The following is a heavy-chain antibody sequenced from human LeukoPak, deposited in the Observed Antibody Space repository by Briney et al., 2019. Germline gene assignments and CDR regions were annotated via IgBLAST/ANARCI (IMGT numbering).Heavy chain of an antibody. CDR2: ISGSGDST. Sequence: GGSLRLSCAASGFTFSSYAVSWVRQAPGKGLEWVSTISGSGDSTYYADSVKGRFTISRDNSKKTLYLQMNSLRAEDTAVYYCARGDSSSLYYFDYWGQGTLVTVSS. V-gene: IGHV3-23*01. CDR3: ARGDSSSLYYFDY. CDR1: GFTFSSYA. J-gene: IGHJ4*02. D-gene: IGHD6-13*01.